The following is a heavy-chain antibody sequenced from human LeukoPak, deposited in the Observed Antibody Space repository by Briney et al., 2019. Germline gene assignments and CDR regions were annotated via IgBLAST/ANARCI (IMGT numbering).Heavy chain of an antibody. Sequence: GRSLRLSCAASGFTFSSYGMRWVRQAPGKGLEWVAVIWYDGSNKYYADSVKGRFTISRDNSKNTLYLQMNSLRAEDTAVYYCARELWFGELPSDYWGQGTLVTVSS. CDR1: GFTFSSYG. J-gene: IGHJ4*02. D-gene: IGHD3-10*01. CDR3: ARELWFGELPSDY. CDR2: IWYDGSNK. V-gene: IGHV3-33*01.